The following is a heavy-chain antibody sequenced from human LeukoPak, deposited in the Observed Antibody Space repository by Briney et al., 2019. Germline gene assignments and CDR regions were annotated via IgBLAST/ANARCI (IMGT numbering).Heavy chain of an antibody. J-gene: IGHJ4*02. CDR2: ISYDGSKK. CDR3: ARANGQLWTTPDY. D-gene: IGHD5-18*01. CDR1: GFTFSSYG. V-gene: IGHV3-30*03. Sequence: PGRSLRFSCAASGFTFSSYGMHWVRQPQGEGLEWVAVISYDGSKKSSAESVKGRFTISRDNSKNTLYLQMNSLRPEDTAVYFCARANGQLWTTPDYWGQGTLVTISS.